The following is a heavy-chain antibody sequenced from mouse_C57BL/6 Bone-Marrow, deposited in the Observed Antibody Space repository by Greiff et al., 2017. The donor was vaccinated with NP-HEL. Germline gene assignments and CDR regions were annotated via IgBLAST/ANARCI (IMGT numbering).Heavy chain of an antibody. V-gene: IGHV1-69*01. CDR2: IDPSDSCT. D-gene: IGHD2-13*01. J-gene: IGHJ3*01. Sequence: QVQLQQPGAELVMPGASVKLSCTASGYTFTGYWMHWVKQRPGQGLEWIGEIDPSDSCTNYNQKFKGKSTLTVDKSSSTAYRQVSSLTSEDAAVYYCARGEGWFAYWGQGTLVTVSA. CDR1: GYTFTGYW. CDR3: ARGEGWFAY.